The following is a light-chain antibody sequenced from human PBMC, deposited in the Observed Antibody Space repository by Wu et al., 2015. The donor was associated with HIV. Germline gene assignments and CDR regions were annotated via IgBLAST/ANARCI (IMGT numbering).Light chain of an antibody. J-gene: IGKJ2*01. CDR2: GAS. V-gene: IGKV3-20*01. CDR1: QSISDNY. Sequence: EIVLTQSPGTLSLSPGETATLSCRASQSISDNYLAWYQHKGGQAPRLLIFGASNRASGIPDRVTGSGSGTDFTLTISRLEPDDIAVYYCQQYDASPFTFGQGTKLEIK. CDR3: QQYDASPFT.